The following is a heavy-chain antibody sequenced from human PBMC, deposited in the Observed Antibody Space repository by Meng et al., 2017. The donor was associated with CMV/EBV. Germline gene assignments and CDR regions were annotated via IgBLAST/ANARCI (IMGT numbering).Heavy chain of an antibody. CDR1: GFTFSSYG. Sequence: GGSLRLSCAASGFTFSSYGMHWVRQAPGKGLEWVAFIRYDGSNKYYADSVKGRFTISRDNSKNTLYLQMNSLRAEDTAAYYCAKESLLYSGSYFDYWGQGTLVTVSS. D-gene: IGHD1-26*01. CDR3: AKESLLYSGSYFDY. CDR2: IRYDGSNK. J-gene: IGHJ4*02. V-gene: IGHV3-30*02.